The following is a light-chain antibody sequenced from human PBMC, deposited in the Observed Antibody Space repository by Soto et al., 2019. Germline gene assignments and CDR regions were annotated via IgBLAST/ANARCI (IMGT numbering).Light chain of an antibody. CDR3: QQLNSYPPLT. Sequence: DIQLTQSPSFLSASVGDRVTITCRASQGISSYLAWYQQKPGKAPKLLIYAASTLQSGVPSRFSGSGSGTEFTLTISSLQPEDCATYYCQQLNSYPPLTFGPGTKVDIK. J-gene: IGKJ3*01. V-gene: IGKV1-9*01. CDR2: AAS. CDR1: QGISSY.